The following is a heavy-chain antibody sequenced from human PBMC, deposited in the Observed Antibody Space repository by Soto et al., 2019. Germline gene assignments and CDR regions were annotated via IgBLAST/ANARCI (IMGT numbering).Heavy chain of an antibody. CDR3: AREVVVVAATGGMDV. Sequence: GGSLRLSCAASGFTFISYAMHWVRQAPGKGLEWVAVISYDGSNKYYADSVKGRFTISRDNSKNTLYLQMNSLRAEDTAVYYCAREVVVVAATGGMDVWGQGTTVTVSS. V-gene: IGHV3-30-3*01. CDR2: ISYDGSNK. D-gene: IGHD2-15*01. J-gene: IGHJ6*02. CDR1: GFTFISYA.